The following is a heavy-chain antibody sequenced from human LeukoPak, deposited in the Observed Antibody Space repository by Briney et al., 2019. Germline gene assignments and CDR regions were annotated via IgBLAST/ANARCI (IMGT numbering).Heavy chain of an antibody. J-gene: IGHJ3*02. V-gene: IGHV3-21*01. CDR3: ARDLGTYCSSTSCHDAFDI. D-gene: IGHD2-2*01. CDR1: GFTSSSYS. CDR2: ISSSSSYI. Sequence: GSLRLSCAASGFTSSSYSMNWVRQGPGKGLEWVSSISSSSSYIYYADSVKGRFTISRDNAKNSLYLQMNSLRAEDTAVYYCARDLGTYCSSTSCHDAFDIWGQGTMVTVSS.